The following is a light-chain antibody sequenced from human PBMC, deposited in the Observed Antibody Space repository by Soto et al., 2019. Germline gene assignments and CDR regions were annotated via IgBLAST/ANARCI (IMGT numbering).Light chain of an antibody. Sequence: EIVMTQSPATLSVSPGERATLSCRASQSVSSNLAWYQQKPCQAPRLLIYGASTRATDIPGRFSGSGSGTEFTLTISSLQSEDFAVYYCQQYNNWPLFTFGPGTKVDIK. CDR3: QQYNNWPLFT. CDR1: QSVSSN. CDR2: GAS. J-gene: IGKJ3*01. V-gene: IGKV3-15*01.